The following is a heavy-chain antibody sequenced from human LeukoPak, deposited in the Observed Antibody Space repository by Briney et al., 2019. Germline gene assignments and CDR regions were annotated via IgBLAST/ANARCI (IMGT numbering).Heavy chain of an antibody. D-gene: IGHD6-13*01. J-gene: IGHJ2*01. CDR2: IWYDGSNK. Sequence: PGGSLRLSCAASGFTFSSYGMHWVRQAPGKGLEWVAVIWYDGSNKYYADSVKGRFTISRDNSKNTLYLQMNSLRAEDTAVYYCARDISKDSSSWYFYGYFDLWGRGTLVTVSS. V-gene: IGHV3-33*01. CDR1: GFTFSSYG. CDR3: ARDISKDSSSWYFYGYFDL.